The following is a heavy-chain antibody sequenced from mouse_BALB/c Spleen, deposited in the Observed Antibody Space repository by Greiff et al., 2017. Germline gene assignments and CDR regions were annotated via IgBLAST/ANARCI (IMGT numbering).Heavy chain of an antibody. CDR1: GFNIKDYY. J-gene: IGHJ2*01. CDR2: IDPENGDT. D-gene: IGHD2-10*01. Sequence: VQLKQPGAELVRSGASVKLSCTASGFNIKDYYMHWVKQRPEQGLEWIGWIDPENGDTEYAPKFQGKATMTADTSSNTAYLQLSSLTSEDTAVYYCTAYDGNDYWGQGTTLTVSS. V-gene: IGHV14-4*02. CDR3: TAYDGNDY.